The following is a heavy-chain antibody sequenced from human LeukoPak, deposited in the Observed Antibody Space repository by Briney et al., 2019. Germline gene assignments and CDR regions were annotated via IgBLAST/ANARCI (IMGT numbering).Heavy chain of an antibody. Sequence: SETLSLTCTVSGGSISSSSYYWGWIRQPPGKGLEWIGSTYYSGSTYYNPSLKSRVTISVDTSKNQFSLKLSSVTAADTAVYYCARSPLNASAGIVGAHLDYWGQGTLVTVSS. V-gene: IGHV4-39*07. J-gene: IGHJ4*02. CDR3: ARSPLNASAGIVGAHLDY. D-gene: IGHD1-26*01. CDR1: GGSISSSSYY. CDR2: TYYSGST.